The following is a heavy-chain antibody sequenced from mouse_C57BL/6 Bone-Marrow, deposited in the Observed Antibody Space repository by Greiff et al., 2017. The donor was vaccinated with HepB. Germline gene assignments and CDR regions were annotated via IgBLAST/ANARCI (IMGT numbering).Heavy chain of an antibody. V-gene: IGHV1-63*01. CDR3: ARGGTAQATNFDY. CDR1: GYTFTNYW. CDR2: IYPGGGYT. J-gene: IGHJ2*01. D-gene: IGHD3-2*02. Sequence: VQLQQSGAELVRPGTSVKMSCKASGYTFTNYWIGWAKQRPGHGLEWIGDIYPGGGYTNYNEKFKGKATLTADKSSSTAYMQFSSLTSEDSAIYYCARGGTAQATNFDYWGQGTTLTVSS.